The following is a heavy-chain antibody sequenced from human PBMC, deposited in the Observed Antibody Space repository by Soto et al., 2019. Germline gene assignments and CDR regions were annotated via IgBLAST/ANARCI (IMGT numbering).Heavy chain of an antibody. Sequence: VSVKVCCKVSGFTLTGLSMHWVRQAPGKGLEWMGGFDPEDGETIYAQKFQGRVTMTEDTSTDTAYMELSSLRSEDTAVYYCAASIVGAKYFDYWGQGTLVTV. CDR1: GFTLTGLS. D-gene: IGHD1-26*01. CDR2: FDPEDGET. CDR3: AASIVGAKYFDY. V-gene: IGHV1-24*01. J-gene: IGHJ4*02.